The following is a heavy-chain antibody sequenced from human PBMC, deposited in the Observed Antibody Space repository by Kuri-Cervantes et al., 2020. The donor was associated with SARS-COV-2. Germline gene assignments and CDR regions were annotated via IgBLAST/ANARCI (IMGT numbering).Heavy chain of an antibody. CDR1: GFTFRRYA. Sequence: GESLKISCAASGFTFRRYAMSWVRQAPGKGLELVSAISGSGGSTYYADSVKGPFTISRDNSNNTLYQQMNSLRAEDTAVYYCAKSPRPHWDGGNSGDYWGQGTLVTVSS. J-gene: IGHJ4*02. D-gene: IGHD4-23*01. V-gene: IGHV3-23*01. CDR3: AKSPRPHWDGGNSGDY. CDR2: ISGSGGST.